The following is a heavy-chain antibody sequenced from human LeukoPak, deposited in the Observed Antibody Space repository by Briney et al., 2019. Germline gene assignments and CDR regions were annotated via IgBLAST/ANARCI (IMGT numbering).Heavy chain of an antibody. J-gene: IGHJ3*02. CDR1: GFTVSLYY. D-gene: IGHD2-8*02. CDR2: IYSGGPT. Sequence: PGGSLRLSCAASGFTVSLYYMTWVRQAPGEGLEWVSVIYSGGPTYYADSVKGRFTISRDNSKNTVCLQMNSLRGEDTAVYFCARGWVVATGGFDMWGQGTMVTVSS. CDR3: ARGWVVATGGFDM. V-gene: IGHV3-53*01.